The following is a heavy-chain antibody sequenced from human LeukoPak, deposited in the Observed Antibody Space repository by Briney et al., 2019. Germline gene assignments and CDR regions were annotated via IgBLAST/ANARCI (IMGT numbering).Heavy chain of an antibody. D-gene: IGHD3-3*01. CDR2: ISSSSSYI. CDR3: ARGPPRTYYDFWSGYLRCHY. J-gene: IGHJ4*02. Sequence: GGSLRLSCAASGFAFSSYSMNWVRQAPGKGLEWVSSISSSSSYIYYADSVKGRFTISRDNAKNSLYLQMNSLRAEDTAVYYCARGPPRTYYDFWSGYLRCHYWGQGTLVTVSS. CDR1: GFAFSSYS. V-gene: IGHV3-21*01.